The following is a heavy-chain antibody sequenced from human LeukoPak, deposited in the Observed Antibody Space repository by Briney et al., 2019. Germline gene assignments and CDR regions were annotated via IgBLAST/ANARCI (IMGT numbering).Heavy chain of an antibody. Sequence: GGSLRLSCAASGFTIRSYAMSWVRQAPGKGLRWVSAISGSDGTTYYADSVKGRFTISRDNSKNTLYLQMNSLRAEDTAIYYCAKNGDRGAYCTGGTCYPYFYYYMDVWGKGTTVTI. CDR3: AKNGDRGAYCTGGTCYPYFYYYMDV. J-gene: IGHJ6*03. D-gene: IGHD2-15*01. V-gene: IGHV3-23*01. CDR2: ISGSDGTT. CDR1: GFTIRSYA.